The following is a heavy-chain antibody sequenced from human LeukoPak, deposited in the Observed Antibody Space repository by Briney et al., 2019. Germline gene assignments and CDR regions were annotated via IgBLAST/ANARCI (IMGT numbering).Heavy chain of an antibody. CDR3: ARDFDYYGSGSFSQETSDY. J-gene: IGHJ4*02. Sequence: GASVKVSCKASGYTFTSYGISWVRRAPGQGLEWMGGIIPIFGTANYAQKFQGRVTITADESTSTAYMELSSLRPEDTAVYYCARDFDYYGSGSFSQETSDYWGQGTLVTVSS. CDR2: IIPIFGTA. D-gene: IGHD3-10*01. V-gene: IGHV1-69*13. CDR1: GYTFTSYG.